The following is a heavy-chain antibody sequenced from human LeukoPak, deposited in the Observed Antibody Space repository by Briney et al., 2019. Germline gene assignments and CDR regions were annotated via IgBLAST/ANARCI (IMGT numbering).Heavy chain of an antibody. CDR2: IYSSGST. Sequence: SETLSLTCNVSGGSIRGYYWSWIRQPPGKGLEWIGYIYSSGSTNYNPSLKSRVTMSVDTSKNQFSLKLSSVTAADTAVYYCAREDPKRDYFGSGSYNYWGQGTLVTVSS. CDR1: GGSIRGYY. CDR3: AREDPKRDYFGSGSYNY. D-gene: IGHD3-10*01. V-gene: IGHV4-4*08. J-gene: IGHJ4*02.